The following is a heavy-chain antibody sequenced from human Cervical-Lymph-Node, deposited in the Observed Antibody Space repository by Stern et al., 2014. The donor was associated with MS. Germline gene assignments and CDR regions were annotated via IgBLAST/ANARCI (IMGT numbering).Heavy chain of an antibody. V-gene: IGHV4-61*02. Sequence: VQLEASGPGLVKPSQTLSLTCTVSGGSVNSGAHYWSWIRQPAGKGLEWIGRVYSSRSSNYTPSLKSRVSISVDTSKNQFSLRLSSVAAADTAVYYCARVISANDAFEIWGQGTMVTVSS. J-gene: IGHJ3*02. CDR3: ARVISANDAFEI. CDR1: GGSVNSGAHY. D-gene: IGHD3-3*02. CDR2: VYSSRSS.